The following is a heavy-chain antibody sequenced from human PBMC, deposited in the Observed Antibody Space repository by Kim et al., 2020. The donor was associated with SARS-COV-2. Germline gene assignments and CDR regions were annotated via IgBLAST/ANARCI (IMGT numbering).Heavy chain of an antibody. CDR3: ARSTTVTTFYYYYYGMDV. CDR2: INHSGST. J-gene: IGHJ6*02. Sequence: SETLSLTCAVYGGSFSGYYWSWIRQPPGKGLEWIGEINHSGSTNYNPSLKSRATISVDTSKNQFSLKLSSVTAADTAVYYCARSTTVTTFYYYYYGMDVWGQGTTVTVSS. CDR1: GGSFSGYY. D-gene: IGHD4-17*01. V-gene: IGHV4-34*01.